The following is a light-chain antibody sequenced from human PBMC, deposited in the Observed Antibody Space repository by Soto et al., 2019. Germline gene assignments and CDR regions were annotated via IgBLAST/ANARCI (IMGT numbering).Light chain of an antibody. CDR1: QNIDNY. J-gene: IGKJ5*01. CDR3: QQSSSSPPIT. Sequence: DIQLTQSPSSLSASLGDRVTISCRASQNIDNYLHWYQQKSGKAPEALIYAASSLRDGVSSRFSGRGYGTEFTLTINNLQPEDFATYYGQQSSSSPPITFGQGTRLDI. CDR2: AAS. V-gene: IGKV1-39*01.